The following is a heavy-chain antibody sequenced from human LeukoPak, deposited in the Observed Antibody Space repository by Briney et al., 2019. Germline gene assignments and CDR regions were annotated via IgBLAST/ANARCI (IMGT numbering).Heavy chain of an antibody. CDR2: INPSGGST. V-gene: IGHV1-46*01. J-gene: IGHJ5*02. D-gene: IGHD2-2*01. Sequence: GASVKVSCKASGYTFTSYYMHRVRQAPGQGLEWMGIINPSGGSTSYAQKFQGRVTMTRDTSTSTVYMELSSLRSEDTAVYYCARVGPIVVVPAATANWFDPWGQGTLVTVSS. CDR1: GYTFTSYY. CDR3: ARVGPIVVVPAATANWFDP.